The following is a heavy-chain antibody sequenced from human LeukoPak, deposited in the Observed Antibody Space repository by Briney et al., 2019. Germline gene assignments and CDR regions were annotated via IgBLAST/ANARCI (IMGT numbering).Heavy chain of an antibody. D-gene: IGHD3-3*01. CDR1: GFTVSSNY. CDR2: IYSGGST. Sequence: GGSLRLSCAASGFTVSSNYMSWVRQAPGKGLEWVSVIYSGGSTYYADSVKGRFTISRDNSKNTLYLQMNSLRAEDTAVYYCARDLIDYDFWSGFDYWGQGTLVTVSS. J-gene: IGHJ4*02. V-gene: IGHV3-66*02. CDR3: ARDLIDYDFWSGFDY.